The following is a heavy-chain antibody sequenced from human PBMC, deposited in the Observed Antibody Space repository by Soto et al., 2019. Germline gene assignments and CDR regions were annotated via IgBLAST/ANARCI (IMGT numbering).Heavy chain of an antibody. V-gene: IGHV4-59*06. D-gene: IGHD3-10*01. Sequence: SLICPFSGGSTMRYYWSWTRQPKGKVLEWIGYIYYSGSTYYNPSLKSRVTISVDTSKNQFSLKLSSVTAADTAVEDGAGDYGSGSYSHPTYAWVQATLV. CDR1: GGSTMRYY. CDR2: IYYSGST. CDR3: AGDYGSGSYSHPTYA. J-gene: IGHJ5*02.